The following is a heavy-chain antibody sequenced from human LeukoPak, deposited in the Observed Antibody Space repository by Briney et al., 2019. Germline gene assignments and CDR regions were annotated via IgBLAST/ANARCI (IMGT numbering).Heavy chain of an antibody. CDR1: GFTFVSYA. CDR2: INGGGDTT. CDR3: AKGGRGGSYYYFDY. J-gene: IGHJ4*02. Sequence: GGSLRLSCATSGFTFVSYAMTWVRQAPGKGLEWVSAINGGGDTTYYADSVKGRFTISRDNSKNTLYLQMNSLRAEDTAVYYCAKGGRGGSYYYFDYWGQGTLVTVSS. V-gene: IGHV3-23*01. D-gene: IGHD1-26*01.